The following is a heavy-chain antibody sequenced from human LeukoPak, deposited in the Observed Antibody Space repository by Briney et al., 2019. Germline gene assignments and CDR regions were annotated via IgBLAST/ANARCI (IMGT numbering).Heavy chain of an antibody. V-gene: IGHV3-30*18. D-gene: IGHD5-18*01. CDR1: GFTFINYV. Sequence: GGSLRLSCAASGFTFINYVMHWVRQAPGKGLEWVGVISFDGSYKYYVDSVKGRFTISRDNSKNTLYLQMNSLRAEDTAVYYCAKGVDTATLHGAFDIWGQGTMVTVSS. J-gene: IGHJ3*02. CDR2: ISFDGSYK. CDR3: AKGVDTATLHGAFDI.